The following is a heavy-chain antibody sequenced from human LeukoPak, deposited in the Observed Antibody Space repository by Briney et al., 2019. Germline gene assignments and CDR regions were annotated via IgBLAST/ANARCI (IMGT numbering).Heavy chain of an antibody. V-gene: IGHV3-48*01. CDR2: ISSSSSTI. CDR3: ARDVHSEDIVGATVFDY. Sequence: GGSLRLSCAASGFTFSSYSMNWVRQAPGKGLEWVSYISSSSSTIYYADSVKGRFTISRDNAKNSLYLQMSSLRAEDTAVYYCARDVHSEDIVGATVFDYWGQGTLVTVSS. J-gene: IGHJ4*02. CDR1: GFTFSSYS. D-gene: IGHD1-26*01.